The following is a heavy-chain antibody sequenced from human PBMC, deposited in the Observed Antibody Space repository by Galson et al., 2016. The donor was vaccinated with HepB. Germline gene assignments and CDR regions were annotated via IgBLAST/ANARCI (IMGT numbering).Heavy chain of an antibody. CDR1: GFTFNTYG. CDR2: ISTMGSTI. CDR3: ARDERPSSLWFREEKYFYSYGMDV. Sequence: SLRLSCAASGFTFNTYGMHWVRQAPGKGLEWVSYISTMGSTIKYADSVKGRFTVSRDNAKNTLYLQLNSLRDDDTAVYYCARDERPSSLWFREEKYFYSYGMDVWGQGTTVTVSS. D-gene: IGHD3-10*01. J-gene: IGHJ6*02. V-gene: IGHV3-48*02.